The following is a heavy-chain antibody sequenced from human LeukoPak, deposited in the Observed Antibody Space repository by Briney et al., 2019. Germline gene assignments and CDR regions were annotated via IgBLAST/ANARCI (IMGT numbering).Heavy chain of an antibody. CDR2: INPSGGNT. D-gene: IGHD1-26*01. CDR3: ARDNSVGDTAWWFDP. V-gene: IGHV1-46*01. J-gene: IGHJ5*02. CDR1: GYTFTSYY. Sequence: ASVKVSCKASGYTFTSYYMHWVRQAPGQGLEWMGIINPSGGNTNYAQKFQGRVTMTRDMSTSTDYMELSSLRFDDTAVYYCARDNSVGDTAWWFDPWGQGTLVTVSS.